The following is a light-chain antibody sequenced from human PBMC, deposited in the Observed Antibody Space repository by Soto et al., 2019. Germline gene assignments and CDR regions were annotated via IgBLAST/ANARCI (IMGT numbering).Light chain of an antibody. Sequence: DIQMTQSPSTLSASVGDRFTITCRASQSISTWLAWYQQKPGQAPKLLISAASNLESGVPSRFSGSGSGTEFTLTISGLQPDDFATYYCQQYNTYSWKCGQGTKGDIK. CDR2: AAS. CDR1: QSISTW. J-gene: IGKJ1*01. CDR3: QQYNTYSWK. V-gene: IGKV1-5*01.